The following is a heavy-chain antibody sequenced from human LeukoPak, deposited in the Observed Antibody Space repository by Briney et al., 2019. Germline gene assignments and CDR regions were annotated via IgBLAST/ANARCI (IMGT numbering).Heavy chain of an antibody. V-gene: IGHV4-59*01. Sequence: SETLSLTCTVSGGSISSYYWSCIRQPPGKGLEWIGYIYYSGSTNYNPSLKSRVTISVDTSKNQFSLKLSSVTAADTAVYYCARVGAAADPEYFQHWGQGTLVTVSS. D-gene: IGHD6-13*01. CDR3: ARVGAAADPEYFQH. CDR2: IYYSGST. J-gene: IGHJ1*01. CDR1: GGSISSYY.